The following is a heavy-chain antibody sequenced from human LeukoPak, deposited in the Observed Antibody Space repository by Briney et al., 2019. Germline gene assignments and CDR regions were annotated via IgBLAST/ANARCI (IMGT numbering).Heavy chain of an antibody. CDR3: ARDLYGDYAFDY. Sequence: PGGSLRLSCAASGFTFSSYTINWVRQAPGKGLEWVSYITSSSTIYYADSVKGRFIISRDNAKNSLYLQMNSLRDEDTAVYYCARDLYGDYAFDYWGQGTLVTVSS. V-gene: IGHV3-48*02. CDR2: ITSSSTI. J-gene: IGHJ4*02. D-gene: IGHD4-17*01. CDR1: GFTFSSYT.